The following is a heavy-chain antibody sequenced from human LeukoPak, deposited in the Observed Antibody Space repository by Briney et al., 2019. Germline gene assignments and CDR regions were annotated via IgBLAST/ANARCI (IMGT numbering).Heavy chain of an antibody. V-gene: IGHV3-21*01. CDR2: ISSANTYI. J-gene: IGHJ4*02. CDR1: GFTFSSSN. CDR3: ARDIGSHASGFDY. D-gene: IGHD3-10*01. Sequence: GGSLRLSCAASGFTFSSSNMNWVRQAPGKGLEWVSSISSANTYIYYADSLEGRFTISRDNAENSLYLQMNSLRAEDTAVYYCARDIGSHASGFDYWGQGTLVTASS.